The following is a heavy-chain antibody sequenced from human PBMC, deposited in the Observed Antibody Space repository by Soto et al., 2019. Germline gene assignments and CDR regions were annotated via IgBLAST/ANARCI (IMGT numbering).Heavy chain of an antibody. Sequence: QGQLQQWGAGLLKPSETLSLTCAVYGGSFSGYYWSWIRQPPGKGLEWIGEINHSGSTNYNPSLKSRVTISVDTSKNQVSLKLSSVTAADTAVYYCARARTTSFAFDIWGQGTMVTVSS. CDR3: ARARTTSFAFDI. J-gene: IGHJ3*02. CDR2: INHSGST. D-gene: IGHD1-1*01. V-gene: IGHV4-34*01. CDR1: GGSFSGYY.